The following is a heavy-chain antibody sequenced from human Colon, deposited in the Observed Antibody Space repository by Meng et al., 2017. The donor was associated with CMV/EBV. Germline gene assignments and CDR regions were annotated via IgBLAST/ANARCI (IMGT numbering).Heavy chain of an antibody. J-gene: IGHJ6*02. CDR3: ARAQSSSTWAYFYGMDV. D-gene: IGHD6-6*01. CDR1: GGSFSTSDW. Sequence: SETLSLTCSVSGGSFSTSDWWNWVRQAPGKGLEWIGESHHSERPNCNPSLKSRVTISVDKSKTHISLNLSSVTAADTAVYYCARAQSSSTWAYFYGMDVWGQGTTVTVSS. CDR2: SHHSERP. V-gene: IGHV4-4*02.